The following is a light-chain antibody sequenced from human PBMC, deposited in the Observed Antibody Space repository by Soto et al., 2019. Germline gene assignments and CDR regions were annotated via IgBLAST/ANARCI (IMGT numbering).Light chain of an antibody. CDR2: AAS. CDR3: QQSYSTPET. Sequence: DIQMTQSPSSLSASVGDRVTITCRASQSISSYLNWYQQKPGKAPKLLIYAASSLQSGVPSRFSGSGSGTDFTLTISSLQPEDFATYSCQQSYSTPETFGQGTK. V-gene: IGKV1-39*01. J-gene: IGKJ1*01. CDR1: QSISSY.